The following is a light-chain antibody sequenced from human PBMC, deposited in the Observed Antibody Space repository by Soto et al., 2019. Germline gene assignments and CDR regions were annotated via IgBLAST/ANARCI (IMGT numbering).Light chain of an antibody. J-gene: IGLJ2*01. CDR2: DVT. V-gene: IGLV2-14*03. CDR1: STDVGDFNY. CDR3: SSYSSSTTHVV. Sequence: QSALTQPASVSGSPGRSVTISCTGTSTDVGDFNYVSWYQHLPGRAPKLIIYDVTNPPSGISDRFSASKSGRTASLAISGLQAEDEADYYCSSYSSSTTHVVFGGGTKVTVL.